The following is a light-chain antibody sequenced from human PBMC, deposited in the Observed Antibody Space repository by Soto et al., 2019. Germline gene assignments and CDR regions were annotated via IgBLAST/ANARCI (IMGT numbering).Light chain of an antibody. J-gene: IGKJ2*01. CDR1: QSISSY. Sequence: DIQMTQSPSSLSASLGDRVTITCRASQSISSYLNWYQQKPGKDPNLLIYAASSLQSGVPSRFSGHGSGTDFTPTISTLQPEDFATYYCQQSYSTPYTFGQGTKLEIK. CDR2: AAS. CDR3: QQSYSTPYT. V-gene: IGKV1-39*01.